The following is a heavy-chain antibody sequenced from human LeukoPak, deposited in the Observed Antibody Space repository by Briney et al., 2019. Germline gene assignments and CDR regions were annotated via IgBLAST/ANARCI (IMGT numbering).Heavy chain of an antibody. D-gene: IGHD3-22*01. V-gene: IGHV5-51*01. CDR3: ARQAYYYDSYDAFDI. J-gene: IGHJ3*02. Sequence: GESLKISCEGSGYSFTSYWIGWVRQRPGKGLEGMGIIYPGDSDTRYSPSFQGQVTISADKSISTAYLQWSSLKASDTAMYYCARQAYYYDSYDAFDIWGQGTMVTVSS. CDR1: GYSFTSYW. CDR2: IYPGDSDT.